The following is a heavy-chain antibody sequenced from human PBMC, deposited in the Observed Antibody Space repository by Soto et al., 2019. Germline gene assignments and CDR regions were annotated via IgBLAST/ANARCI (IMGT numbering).Heavy chain of an antibody. CDR1: GFTFSSYA. CDR3: AKDGRGGTVTTAYDY. J-gene: IGHJ4*02. V-gene: IGHV3-23*01. D-gene: IGHD4-17*01. Sequence: GGSLRLSCAASGFTFSSYAMSWVRQAPGKGLEWVSAISGSGGSTYYADSVKGRFTISRDNSKNTLYLQMNSLRAEDTAVYYCAKDGRGGTVTTAYDYWGQGTLVTVSS. CDR2: ISGSGGST.